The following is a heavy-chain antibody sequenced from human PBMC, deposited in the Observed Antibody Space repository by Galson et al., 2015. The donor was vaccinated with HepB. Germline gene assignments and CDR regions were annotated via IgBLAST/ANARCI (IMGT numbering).Heavy chain of an antibody. V-gene: IGHV3-30*04. CDR1: GFTFSNYA. J-gene: IGHJ4*02. Sequence: SLRLSCAASGFTFSNYALHWVRQAPGKGLEWVAFIPCDGSYTHYADSVKGRFTISRDNSKNTLYLQMSSLKTEDTAVYYCARDSSGSGSFADYWGQGTLVTVAS. CDR2: IPCDGSYT. CDR3: ARDSSGSGSFADY. D-gene: IGHD3-10*01.